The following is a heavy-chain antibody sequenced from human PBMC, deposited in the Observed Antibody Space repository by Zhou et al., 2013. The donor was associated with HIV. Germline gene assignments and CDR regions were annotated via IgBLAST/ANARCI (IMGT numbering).Heavy chain of an antibody. D-gene: IGHD6-19*01. Sequence: QVQLVQSGAEVKKPGSSVKVSCKASGGTFSTYAFSWVRQAPGQGLEWMGGIIPFFGTANYAQKFQGRVAITAAESTRTVYMELTSLRPDDTALYYCARDEGSGWYPEMIFDSWGQGTLVTVSS. CDR3: ARDEGSGWYPEMIFDS. CDR2: IIPFFGTA. CDR1: GGTFSTYA. J-gene: IGHJ4*02. V-gene: IGHV1-69*12.